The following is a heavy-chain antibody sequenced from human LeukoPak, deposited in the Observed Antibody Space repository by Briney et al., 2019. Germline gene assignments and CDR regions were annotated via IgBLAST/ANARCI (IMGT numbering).Heavy chain of an antibody. D-gene: IGHD1-26*01. CDR2: IDQVGSSK. V-gene: IGHV3-7*01. CDR1: GFNISSYW. Sequence: GGSLRLYCAASGFNISSYWMSWVRQAPGKGLEWVANIDQVGSSKYYVDSVKGRFSISRDDGKNSLYLQMNSLRAEDTAVYYCARDLFSGSYYEDFWGQGTLVTVSS. CDR3: ARDLFSGSYYEDF. J-gene: IGHJ4*02.